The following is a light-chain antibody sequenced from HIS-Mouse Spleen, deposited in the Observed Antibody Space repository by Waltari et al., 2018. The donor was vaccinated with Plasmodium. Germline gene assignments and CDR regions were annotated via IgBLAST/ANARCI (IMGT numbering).Light chain of an antibody. CDR2: EGS. Sequence: QSALTPPASVSGSPGQSITIPCTGTSSDVGSYNIVSWYQQHPDKAPKLMIYEGSKRPSGVSNRFSGSKSGNTASLTISGLQAEDEADYYCCSYAGSSTWVFGGGTKLTVL. CDR3: CSYAGSSTWV. V-gene: IGLV2-23*01. J-gene: IGLJ3*02. CDR1: SSDVGSYNI.